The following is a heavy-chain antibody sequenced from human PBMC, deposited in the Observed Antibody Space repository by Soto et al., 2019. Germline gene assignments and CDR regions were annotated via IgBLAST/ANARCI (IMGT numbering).Heavy chain of an antibody. J-gene: IGHJ4*02. CDR3: AHRRGFGELLY. D-gene: IGHD3-10*01. Sequence: QITLKESGPTLVKPTQTLTLTCTFSGFSLSTNGVGVGWIRQPPGKALEWLALIYWNDANLYSPSLKSRLTXPXXPSKNQVVLTMTNLDPVDTATYYCAHRRGFGELLYWGQGTLVTVSS. CDR2: IYWNDAN. CDR1: GFSLSTNGVG. V-gene: IGHV2-5*01.